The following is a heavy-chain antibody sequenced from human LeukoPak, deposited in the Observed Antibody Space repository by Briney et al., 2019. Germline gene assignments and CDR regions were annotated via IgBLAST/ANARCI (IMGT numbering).Heavy chain of an antibody. D-gene: IGHD1-26*01. Sequence: PGGSLRLSCAASGLIFSNYAMSWVRQAPGKGLEWVSVISGSGVNTYYADSVKGRFTISRDNSKNTLFLQMNSLRAEDTAVYYCAKGMSGSSPYNWFDPWGQGTLVTVSS. J-gene: IGHJ5*02. CDR1: GLIFSNYA. CDR3: AKGMSGSSPYNWFDP. V-gene: IGHV3-23*01. CDR2: ISGSGVNT.